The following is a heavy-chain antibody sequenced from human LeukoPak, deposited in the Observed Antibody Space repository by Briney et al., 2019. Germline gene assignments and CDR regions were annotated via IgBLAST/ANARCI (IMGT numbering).Heavy chain of an antibody. V-gene: IGHV4-61*02. CDR3: ARDLVGYCSSTSCYKYYYYMDV. CDR1: GSSISSGSYY. J-gene: IGHJ6*03. CDR2: IYTSGST. Sequence: SQTLSLTCTVSGSSISSGSYYWSWIRQPAGKGLEWIGRIYTSGSTNYNPSLKSRVTISVDTSKNQFSLKLSSVTAADTAVYYCARDLVGYCSSTSCYKYYYYMDVWGKGTTVTVSS. D-gene: IGHD2-2*02.